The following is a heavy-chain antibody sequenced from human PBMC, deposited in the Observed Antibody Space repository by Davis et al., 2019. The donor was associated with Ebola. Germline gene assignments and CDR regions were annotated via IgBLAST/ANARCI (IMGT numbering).Heavy chain of an antibody. Sequence: GESLKISCAASGFTFSSYWMHWVRQAPGKGLMWVSRINSYGSSTSYADSVKGRFTISRDNAKNTLYLQMNSLRAEDTAVYYCARGGGVSGSYFYVYWGQGTLVTVSS. CDR2: INSYGSST. CDR1: GFTFSSYW. D-gene: IGHD1-26*01. CDR3: ARGGGVSGSYFYVY. J-gene: IGHJ4*02. V-gene: IGHV3-74*01.